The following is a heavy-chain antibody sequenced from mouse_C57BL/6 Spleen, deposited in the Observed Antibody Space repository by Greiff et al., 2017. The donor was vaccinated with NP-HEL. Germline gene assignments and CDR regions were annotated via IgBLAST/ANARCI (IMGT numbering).Heavy chain of an antibody. Sequence: DVMLVESGGDLVKPGGSLKLSCAASGFTFSSYGMSWVRQTPDKRLEWVATISSGGSYTYYPDSVKGRFTISRDNAKNTLYLQMSSLKSEDTAMYYCARRDDGDWFAYWGQGTLVTVSA. CDR1: GFTFSSYG. D-gene: IGHD2-12*01. J-gene: IGHJ3*01. V-gene: IGHV5-6*02. CDR3: ARRDDGDWFAY. CDR2: ISSGGSYT.